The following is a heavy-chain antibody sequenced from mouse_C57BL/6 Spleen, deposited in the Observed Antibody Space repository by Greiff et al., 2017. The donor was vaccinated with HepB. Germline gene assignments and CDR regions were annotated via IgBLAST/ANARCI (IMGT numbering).Heavy chain of an antibody. J-gene: IGHJ4*01. CDR2: INPNNGGT. Sequence: VQLQQSGPELVKPGASVKISCKASGYTFTDYYMNWVKQSHGKSLEWIGDINPNNGGTSYNQKFKGKATLTVDKSSSTAYMELRSLTSEDSAVYYCARDHDGYYVGAMDYWGQGTSVTVSS. CDR3: ARDHDGYYVGAMDY. D-gene: IGHD2-3*01. V-gene: IGHV1-26*01. CDR1: GYTFTDYY.